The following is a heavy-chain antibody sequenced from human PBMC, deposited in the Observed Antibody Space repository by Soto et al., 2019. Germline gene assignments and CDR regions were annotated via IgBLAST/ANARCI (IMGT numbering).Heavy chain of an antibody. CDR3: ARLGEGTRYFDY. CDR1: GGSISSYY. J-gene: IGHJ4*02. Sequence: PSETLSLTCTVSGGSISSYYWSWIRQPPGKGLEWIGYIYYSGSTNYNPSPKSRVTISVDTSKNQFSLKLSSVTAADTAVYYCARLGEGTRYFDYWGQGTLVTVSS. D-gene: IGHD3-10*01. CDR2: IYYSGST. V-gene: IGHV4-59*01.